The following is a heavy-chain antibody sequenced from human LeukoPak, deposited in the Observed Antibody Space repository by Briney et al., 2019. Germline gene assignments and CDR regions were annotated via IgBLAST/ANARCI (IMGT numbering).Heavy chain of an antibody. D-gene: IGHD1/OR15-1a*01. CDR1: GFTFSSYV. Sequence: GGSLRLSCAPSGFTFSSYVMSWVRQAPGKGLEWVSAISGSGVTPYYADSVKGRFTISRDNSKNTLDLHLNSLRAEDTAMFYCAKVDITGTIPRAFELWGQGTMVTVSS. CDR2: ISGSGVTP. CDR3: AKVDITGTIPRAFEL. J-gene: IGHJ3*01. V-gene: IGHV3-23*01.